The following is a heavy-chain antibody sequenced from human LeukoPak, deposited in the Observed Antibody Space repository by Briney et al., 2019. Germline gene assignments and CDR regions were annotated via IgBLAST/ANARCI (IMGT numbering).Heavy chain of an antibody. D-gene: IGHD2-21*01. Sequence: ASVKVSCKASGCRFTGYGINWVRQAPGQGLEWMGWISTYNGNTNYAQKLQGRATMTTDTSTSTAYMDLRSLRSDDTAVYYCARDEGCGGDCYVPPDYWGQGTLVTVSS. CDR3: ARDEGCGGDCYVPPDY. J-gene: IGHJ4*02. CDR1: GCRFTGYG. CDR2: ISTYNGNT. V-gene: IGHV1-18*01.